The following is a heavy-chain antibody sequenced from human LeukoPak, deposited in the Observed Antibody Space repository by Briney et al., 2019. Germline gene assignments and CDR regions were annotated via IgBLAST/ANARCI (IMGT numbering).Heavy chain of an antibody. CDR1: GYTFTGYY. J-gene: IGHJ4*02. CDR3: ARGRSLDSRYLLDY. V-gene: IGHV1-2*06. D-gene: IGHD3-22*01. CDR2: INPNSGGT. Sequence: VASVKVSCKASGYTFTGYYMHWVRQAPGQGLEWMGRINPNSGGTNYAQKFQGRVTMTRDTSISTAYMELSRLRSDDTAVHYCARGRSLDSRYLLDYWGQGTLVTVSS.